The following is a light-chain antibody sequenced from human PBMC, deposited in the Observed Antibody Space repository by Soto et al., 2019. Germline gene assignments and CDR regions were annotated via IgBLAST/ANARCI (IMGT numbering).Light chain of an antibody. J-gene: IGLJ2*01. V-gene: IGLV2-14*01. CDR3: SSYTSSNTVV. CDR2: DVS. CDR1: SSDVGDYNY. Sequence: QSVLTQPASVSGSPGQSITISCTGTSSDVGDYNYVSWYRQHPGKAPKLMIYDVSNRPSGVSNRFSGSKSGNTASLTISGLQADDEADYYCSSYTSSNTVVFGGGTKVTVL.